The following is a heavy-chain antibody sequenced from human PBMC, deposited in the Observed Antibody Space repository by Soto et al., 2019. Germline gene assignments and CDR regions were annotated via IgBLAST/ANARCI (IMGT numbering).Heavy chain of an antibody. V-gene: IGHV4-31*03. CDR1: GDSISGGASF. CDR2: VYYSGSS. D-gene: IGHD2-2*01. J-gene: IGHJ5*02. CDR3: AKLSCTSSTCYCPGWFDP. Sequence: TLSLTCTVSGDSISGGASFWSWIRQPPGKGLEWIANVYYSGSSYYNPSLKSRLTISVDTTKNQFSLQLKSMTAADTAVYYCAKLSCTSSTCYCPGWFDPWGQGTLVTVSS.